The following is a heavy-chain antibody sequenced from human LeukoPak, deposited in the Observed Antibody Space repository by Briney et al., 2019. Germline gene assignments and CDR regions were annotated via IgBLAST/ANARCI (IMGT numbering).Heavy chain of an antibody. CDR3: ANAYCSSTTPPYYYYHGMDV. Sequence: GGSLRLSCAASGFTFSSYAMSWVRQAPGKGLEWVSAISGSGGSTYYADSVKGRFTISRDNSKNTLYLQMNSLRAEDTAVYYCANAYCSSTTPPYYYYHGMDVWGQGTTVTVSS. V-gene: IGHV3-23*01. D-gene: IGHD2-2*01. J-gene: IGHJ6*02. CDR1: GFTFSSYA. CDR2: ISGSGGST.